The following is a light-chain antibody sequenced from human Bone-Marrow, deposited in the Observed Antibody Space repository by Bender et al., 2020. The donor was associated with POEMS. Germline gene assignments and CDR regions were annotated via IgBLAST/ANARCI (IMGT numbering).Light chain of an antibody. CDR1: SSNIGAHA. Sequence: QSVLTQPPSASGTPGQRVTISCSGGSSNIGAHAVNWYQHLPGTAPKLLIYSSHRRPSEVPDRFSGSSSGATASLAISGFDCGDGCEYDRADWDDNINSRVIGGET. V-gene: IGLV1-44*01. CDR2: SSH. CDR3: ADWDDNINSRV. J-gene: IGLJ3*02.